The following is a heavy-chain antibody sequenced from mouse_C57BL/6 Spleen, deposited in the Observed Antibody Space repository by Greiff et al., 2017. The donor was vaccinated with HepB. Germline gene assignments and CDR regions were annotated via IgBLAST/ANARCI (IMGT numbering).Heavy chain of an antibody. CDR1: GYSFTGYF. CDR2: INPYNGDP. V-gene: IGHV1-37*01. J-gene: IGHJ2*01. D-gene: IGHD2-4*01. CDR3: ARGGLPYYYYDRGYFDY. Sequence: EVQLQQSGPELVKPGASVKISCKASGYSFTGYFINWVKQSHGKSLEWIGRINPYNGDPFYNQKFKSKATLTVDKSSSTAHMELLSLTSEDFAVYYCARGGLPYYYYDRGYFDYWGQGTTLTVSS.